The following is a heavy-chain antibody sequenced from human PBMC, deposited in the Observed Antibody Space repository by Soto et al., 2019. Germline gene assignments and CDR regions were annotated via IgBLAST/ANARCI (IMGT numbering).Heavy chain of an antibody. CDR3: ARELDPSTGAFDI. J-gene: IGHJ3*02. Sequence: GGSPRLSFAAPEFTFSSYSMHWVRQAPGKGLEWVAVISYDGSNKYYADSVKGRFTISRDNSKNTLYLQMNSLRAEDTAVYYCARELDPSTGAFDIWGQGTMVTVSS. CDR2: ISYDGSNK. D-gene: IGHD3-9*01. V-gene: IGHV3-30-3*01. CDR1: EFTFSSYS.